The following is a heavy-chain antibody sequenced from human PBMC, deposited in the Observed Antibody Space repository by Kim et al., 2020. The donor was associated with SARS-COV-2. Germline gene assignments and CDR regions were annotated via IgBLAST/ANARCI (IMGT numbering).Heavy chain of an antibody. CDR3: ARDNTLTGRFDY. Sequence: ASVKVSCKASGYTFTDFYIHWVRQAPGQGLEWMGWINPASGGTGRAERFLGRVTLTSDALVSTAYMELSGLTSDDTALYFCARDNTLTGRFDYLGQGSLV. D-gene: IGHD3-9*01. CDR1: GYTFTDFY. J-gene: IGHJ4*02. V-gene: IGHV1-2*02. CDR2: INPASGGT.